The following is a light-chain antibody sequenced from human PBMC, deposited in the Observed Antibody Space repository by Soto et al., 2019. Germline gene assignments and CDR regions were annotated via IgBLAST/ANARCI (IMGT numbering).Light chain of an antibody. J-gene: IGKJ4*01. CDR3: QQYGSSPLT. CDR2: AAS. V-gene: IGKV3-20*01. CDR1: QSVGSSY. Sequence: EIVLTQSPATLSLSPGERATLSCRASQSVGSSYFAWYQQKPGQAPRLLIYAASSRATGVPDRFSGSGSGTDFTLTISRLEPEDFAVYYCQQYGSSPLTFGGGTTVEIK.